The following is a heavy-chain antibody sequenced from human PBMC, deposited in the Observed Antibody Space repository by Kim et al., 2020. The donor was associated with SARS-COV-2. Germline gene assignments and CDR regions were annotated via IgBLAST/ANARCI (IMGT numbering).Heavy chain of an antibody. CDR2: ISVGNGDT. Sequence: ASVKVSCKPSGYTFTRNDIHWVRQAPGQRLEWMGWISVGNGDTKYSQKFQGRVPLTSDTSASAAYMELSSLGSEDTAVYYCARSRSLDYWGQGTLVTVSS. V-gene: IGHV1-3*01. CDR3: ARSRSLDY. J-gene: IGHJ4*02. D-gene: IGHD1-26*01. CDR1: GYTFTRND.